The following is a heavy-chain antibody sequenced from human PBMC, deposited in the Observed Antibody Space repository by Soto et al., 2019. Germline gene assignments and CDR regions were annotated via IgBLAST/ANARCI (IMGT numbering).Heavy chain of an antibody. Sequence: QVQLVQSGAEVKTPGSSVKVSCKASGGTFSSYTISWVRQAPGQGLEWMGRIIPILGIENYAQKFQGRVTITANKSTSTAYMELSSLRSEDTAVYYCARDRTAVAGTEHYYYGMDVWGQGTTVTVSS. CDR1: GGTFSSYT. J-gene: IGHJ6*02. D-gene: IGHD6-19*01. CDR3: ARDRTAVAGTEHYYYGMDV. V-gene: IGHV1-69*08. CDR2: IIPILGIE.